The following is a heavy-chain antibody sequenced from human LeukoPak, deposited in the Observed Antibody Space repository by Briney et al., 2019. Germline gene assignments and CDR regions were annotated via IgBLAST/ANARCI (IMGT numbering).Heavy chain of an antibody. CDR1: GGSFSGYY. CDR3: ARGRTRFAFDI. J-gene: IGHJ3*02. D-gene: IGHD2-8*01. Sequence: SETLSLTCAVYGGSFSGYYWSWIRQPPGKGLEWIGEINHSGSTNCNPSLKSRVTISVDTSKNQFSLKLSSVTAADTAVYYCARGRTRFAFDIWGQGTMVTVSS. V-gene: IGHV4-34*01. CDR2: INHSGST.